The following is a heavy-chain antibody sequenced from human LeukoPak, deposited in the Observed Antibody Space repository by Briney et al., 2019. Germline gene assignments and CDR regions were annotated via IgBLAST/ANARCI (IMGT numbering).Heavy chain of an antibody. J-gene: IGHJ6*02. CDR2: INYSGST. CDR3: ARAGYYGSGSYSYYGMDV. D-gene: IGHD3-10*01. Sequence: SETLSLTCTVSGGSISSGDYYWSWIRQPPGKGLEWIGYINYSGSTYYNPSLKSRVTISVDTSKNQFSLKLSSVTAADTAVYYCARAGYYGSGSYSYYGMDVWGQGTTVTVSS. CDR1: GGSISSGDYY. V-gene: IGHV4-30-4*01.